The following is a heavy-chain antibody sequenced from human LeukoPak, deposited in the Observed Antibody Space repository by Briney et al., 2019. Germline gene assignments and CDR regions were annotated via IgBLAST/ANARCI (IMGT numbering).Heavy chain of an antibody. CDR3: ARAGGSGSYPLVWFDP. J-gene: IGHJ5*02. V-gene: IGHV3-21*01. CDR2: IRSSSSYI. CDR1: GFTFGSYW. Sequence: GGSLRLSCAASGFTFGSYWMSWVRQAPGKGLEWVSSIRSSSSYIYYADSVKGRFTISRDNAKNSLYLQMNSLRAEDTAVYYCARAGGSGSYPLVWFDPWGQGTLVTVSS. D-gene: IGHD3-10*01.